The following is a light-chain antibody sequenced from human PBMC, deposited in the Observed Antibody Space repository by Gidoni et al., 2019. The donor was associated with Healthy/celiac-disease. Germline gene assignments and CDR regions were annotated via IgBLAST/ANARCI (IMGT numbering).Light chain of an antibody. CDR2: GAS. J-gene: IGKJ1*01. CDR3: QQYNNWPGT. CDR1: QSLSSN. Sequence: EIVMTQSPATLSVSPGERATLSCRASQSLSSNLTWYQQKPGQAPRLLLHGASTRATGIPARFRGSGSGTEFTLTISSLQSEDFAVYYCQQYNNWPGTFGQGTKVEIK. V-gene: IGKV3-15*01.